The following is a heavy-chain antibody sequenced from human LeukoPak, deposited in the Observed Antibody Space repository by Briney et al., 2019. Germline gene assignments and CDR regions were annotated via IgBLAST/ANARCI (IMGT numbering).Heavy chain of an antibody. CDR2: INEDGSTT. J-gene: IGHJ4*02. Sequence: GGSLRLSCAASGFTFSSNWMHWVSQAPGKGLVWVSRINEDGSTTNYADSVKGRSTIFRDNAKNTLYLQMNSLRAEDTAVYYCVRDLGGRSGHWGQGTLVTVSS. V-gene: IGHV3-74*01. CDR1: GFTFSSNW. CDR3: VRDLGGRSGH. D-gene: IGHD1-26*01.